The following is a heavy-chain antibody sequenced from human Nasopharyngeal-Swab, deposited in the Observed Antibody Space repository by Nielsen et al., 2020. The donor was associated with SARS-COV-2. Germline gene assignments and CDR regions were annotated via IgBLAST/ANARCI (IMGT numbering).Heavy chain of an antibody. Sequence: GESLKISCAASGFTFSTYAMSWVRQAPGKGLEWVSGISGSGGNTFYADSVKSRWTISRDNSKNTLYLQMDSLRAEDTALYYCAKDLVYYYHNGHYRPSAGNYFDPRGQGTLVTVSS. CDR1: GFTFSTYA. CDR2: ISGSGGNT. D-gene: IGHD3-22*01. J-gene: IGHJ5*02. CDR3: AKDLVYYYHNGHYRPSAGNYFDP. V-gene: IGHV3-23*01.